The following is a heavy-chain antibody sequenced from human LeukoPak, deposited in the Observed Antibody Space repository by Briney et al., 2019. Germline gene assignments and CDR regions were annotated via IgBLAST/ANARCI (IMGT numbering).Heavy chain of an antibody. Sequence: GGPVKVSCKASGGTFSSYAISWVRPAPGQGLEWMGGIIPIFGTANYAQKFQGGVTITADKSTSTAYMELSSLRSEDTAVYYCAREDRHGDYDFDYWGQGTLVTVSS. CDR1: GGTFSSYA. CDR3: AREDRHGDYDFDY. CDR2: IIPIFGTA. D-gene: IGHD4-17*01. V-gene: IGHV1-69*06. J-gene: IGHJ4*02.